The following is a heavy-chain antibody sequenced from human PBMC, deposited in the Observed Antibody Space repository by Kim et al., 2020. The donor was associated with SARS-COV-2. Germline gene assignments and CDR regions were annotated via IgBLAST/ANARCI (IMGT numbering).Heavy chain of an antibody. Sequence: YLPSFQGQVTISADTSISTAYLQWSSLKASDTAMYYCARRGGSQSTNIDYWGQGTLVTVSS. D-gene: IGHD1-26*01. J-gene: IGHJ4*02. V-gene: IGHV5-51*01. CDR3: ARRGGSQSTNIDY.